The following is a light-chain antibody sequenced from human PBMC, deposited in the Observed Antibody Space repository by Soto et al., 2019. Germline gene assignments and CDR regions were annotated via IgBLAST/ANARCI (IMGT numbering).Light chain of an antibody. CDR3: QQYNDWPRT. CDR1: QTVTTN. Sequence: EIVMTQSPVTLSVSPGETANISCRASQTVTTNLAWYQQKPGRSPRLLLSGASTRAAGIPARFSGSGSGTAFTLTISRLQSEDLAVYYCQQYNDWPRTFGQGTKVEIK. J-gene: IGKJ1*01. V-gene: IGKV3-15*01. CDR2: GAS.